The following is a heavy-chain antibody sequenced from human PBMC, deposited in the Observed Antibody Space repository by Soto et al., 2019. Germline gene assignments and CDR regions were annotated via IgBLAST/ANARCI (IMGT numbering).Heavy chain of an antibody. CDR3: GRVPCLGSSCYVSPSDY. Sequence: ASVKVSCKASGFTFSSNYMHWVRQAPGQGLEWMGIINPSDGTTSYVQKFRGRVTMTRDTSTSTVYMELSSLRSEDTAVYYCGRVPCLGSSCYVSPSDYWGQGTLVTVSS. V-gene: IGHV1-46*01. D-gene: IGHD2-15*01. CDR2: INPSDGTT. J-gene: IGHJ4*02. CDR1: GFTFSSNY.